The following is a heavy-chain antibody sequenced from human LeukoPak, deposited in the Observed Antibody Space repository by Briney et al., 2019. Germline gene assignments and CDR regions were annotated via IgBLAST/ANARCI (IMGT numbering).Heavy chain of an antibody. Sequence: GGSLRLSCAASGFTFSSYWMSWVRQAPGKGLEWVANIKQDGSEKYYVDSVKGRFTISRDNAKNSLYLQMNSLRAEDTAVYYCARGLNYDFWSGYSWFDPWGQGTLVTVSS. V-gene: IGHV3-7*04. D-gene: IGHD3-3*01. CDR3: ARGLNYDFWSGYSWFDP. CDR1: GFTFSSYW. CDR2: IKQDGSEK. J-gene: IGHJ5*02.